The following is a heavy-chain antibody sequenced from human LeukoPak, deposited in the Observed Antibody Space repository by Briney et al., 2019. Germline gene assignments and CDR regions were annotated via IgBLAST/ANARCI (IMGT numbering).Heavy chain of an antibody. V-gene: IGHV4-34*01. CDR3: ASGEYQLLNYFDY. CDR1: GGSFSGYY. CDR2: INHSGST. D-gene: IGHD2-2*01. J-gene: IGHJ4*02. Sequence: SETLSLTCAVYGGSFSGYYWSWIRQPPGKGLGWIGEINHSGSTNYNPSLKSRVTISVDTSKNQFSLKLSSVTAADTAVYYCASGEYQLLNYFDYWGQGTLVTVSS.